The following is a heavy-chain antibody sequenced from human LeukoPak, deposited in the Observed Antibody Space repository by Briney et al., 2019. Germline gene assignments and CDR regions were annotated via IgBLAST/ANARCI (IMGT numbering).Heavy chain of an antibody. CDR1: GFTVSTNY. J-gene: IGHJ4*02. D-gene: IGHD3-16*01. CDR3: GSSPDVWGIDH. V-gene: IGHV3-53*01. CDR2: IYSGGST. Sequence: PGGSLRLSCAASGFTVSTNYMSWVRQAPGKGLEWVSIIYSGGSTYYADSVKGRFTISRDNSKNTLHLQMKSLRADDTAVYYCGSSPDVWGIDHWGQGTPVTVSS.